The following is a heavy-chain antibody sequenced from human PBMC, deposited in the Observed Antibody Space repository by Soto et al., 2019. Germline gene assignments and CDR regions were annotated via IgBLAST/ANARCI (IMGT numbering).Heavy chain of an antibody. Sequence: QVQLQESGPGLVKPSETLSLTCTVSGASVTSFYWSWIRQAPGKGLEWIGYISDSGSTNYSPSIGSRVTISVDTFKNQFSLRLTSVTAADTAVYYCARRNGIDFWGQGTLVTVSS. D-gene: IGHD2-8*01. CDR1: GASVTSFY. V-gene: IGHV4-59*08. CDR2: ISDSGST. J-gene: IGHJ4*02. CDR3: ARRNGIDF.